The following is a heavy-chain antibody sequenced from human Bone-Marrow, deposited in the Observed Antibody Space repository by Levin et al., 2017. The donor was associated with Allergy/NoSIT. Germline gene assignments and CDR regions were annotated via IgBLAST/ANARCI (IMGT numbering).Heavy chain of an antibody. D-gene: IGHD6-6*01. J-gene: IGHJ5*02. CDR2: VYYNGIA. V-gene: IGHV4-39*01. Sequence: PSETLSLTCTVSGGSITSSSYYWGWIRQPPGKGLEWIASVYYNGIAYYNPSLKSRVTISVDTSKSLFSLKLKSVTAADTAIYYCTRHPTSPSGLTEFDPWGQGTLVTVSS. CDR1: GGSITSSSYY. CDR3: TRHPTSPSGLTEFDP.